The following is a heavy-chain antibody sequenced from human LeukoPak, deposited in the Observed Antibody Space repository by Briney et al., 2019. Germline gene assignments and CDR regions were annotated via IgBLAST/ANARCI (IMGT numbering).Heavy chain of an antibody. D-gene: IGHD4-17*01. Sequence: GGSLRLSCAASGFTFDDYDMHWVRQAPGKGLEWVSLISGDGGSTYYADSVKGRFTISRDNSKNSLYLQMNSLRTEDTALYYCAKDKDYGDYLDYWGQGTLVTVSS. V-gene: IGHV3-43*02. J-gene: IGHJ4*02. CDR2: ISGDGGST. CDR1: GFTFDDYD. CDR3: AKDKDYGDYLDY.